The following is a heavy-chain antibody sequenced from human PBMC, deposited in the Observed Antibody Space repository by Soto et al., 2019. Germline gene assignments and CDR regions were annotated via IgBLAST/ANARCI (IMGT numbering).Heavy chain of an antibody. CDR2: IYYSGST. J-gene: IGHJ6*02. Sequence: PSETLSLTCTVSGGSISSSSYYWGWIRQPPGKGLEWIGSIYYSGSTYYNPSLKSRVTISVDTSKNQFSLKLSSVTAADTAVYYCARHGLGYCSGGSCQHYYYYGMDVWGQGTTVTVSS. D-gene: IGHD2-15*01. CDR1: GGSISSSSYY. V-gene: IGHV4-39*01. CDR3: ARHGLGYCSGGSCQHYYYYGMDV.